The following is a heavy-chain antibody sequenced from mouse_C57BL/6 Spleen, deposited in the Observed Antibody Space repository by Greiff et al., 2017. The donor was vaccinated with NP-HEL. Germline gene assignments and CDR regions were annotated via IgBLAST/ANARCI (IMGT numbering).Heavy chain of an antibody. CDR2: IRSKSNNYAT. J-gene: IGHJ1*03. CDR3: VRHDYYGRWYFDV. CDR1: GFSFNTYA. Sequence: EVQGVESGGGLVQPKGSLKLSCAASGFSFNTYAMNWVRQAPGKGLEWVARIRSKSNNYATYYADSVKDRFTISRDDSESMLYLQMNNLKTEDTAMYYGVRHDYYGRWYFDVWGTGTTVTVSS. D-gene: IGHD1-1*01. V-gene: IGHV10-1*01.